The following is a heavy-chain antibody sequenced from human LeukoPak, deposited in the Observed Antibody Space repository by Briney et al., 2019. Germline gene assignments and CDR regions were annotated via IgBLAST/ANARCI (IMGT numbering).Heavy chain of an antibody. CDR1: GFTFNTYI. D-gene: IGHD1-1*01. Sequence: GGSLRLSCVASGFTFNTYIMNWVRQAPGKGLEWVSHISSDSTTMNYADSVRGRFIISRDNAKSSLFLQMNSLRDEDTAVYYCARGTATTGGYFQHCGPGTLVTVSS. CDR3: ARGTATTGGYFQH. J-gene: IGHJ1*01. CDR2: ISSDSTTM. V-gene: IGHV3-48*02.